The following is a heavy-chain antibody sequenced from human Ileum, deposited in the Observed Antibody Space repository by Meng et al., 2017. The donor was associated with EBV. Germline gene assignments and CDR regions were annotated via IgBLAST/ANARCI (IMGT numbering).Heavy chain of an antibody. CDR2: MSDSGIT. CDR3: AKNGEKYFEY. J-gene: IGHJ4*02. Sequence: QVQLQEAGLGLVNPSATLSPTCAVSGGSNSVINWWSWVRQSPEKGLEWIGEMSDSGITHYNPSLKSRVTISADKSNNQFSLKLTSVTSADTAVYFYAKNGEKYFEYWGQGTLVTVSS. CDR1: GGSNSVINW. V-gene: IGHV4-4*02.